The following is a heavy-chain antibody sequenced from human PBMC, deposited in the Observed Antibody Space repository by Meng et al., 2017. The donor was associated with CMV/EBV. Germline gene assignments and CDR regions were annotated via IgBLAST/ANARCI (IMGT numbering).Heavy chain of an antibody. V-gene: IGHV3-21*01. J-gene: IGHJ4*02. D-gene: IGHD2-2*02. CDR3: ARLYLPLGFDY. Sequence: GGSLRLSCAASGFTFSSYSMNWVRQAPGKGLEWVSSISSSSSYIYYADSAKGRFTISRDNAKNSLYLQMNSLRAEDTAVYYCARLYLPLGFDYWGQGTLVTVSS. CDR1: GFTFSSYS. CDR2: ISSSSSYI.